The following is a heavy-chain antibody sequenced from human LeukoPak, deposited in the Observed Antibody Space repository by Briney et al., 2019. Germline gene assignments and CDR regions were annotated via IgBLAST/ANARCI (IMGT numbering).Heavy chain of an antibody. D-gene: IGHD5-12*01. Sequence: SETLSLTCTVSGGSISRSSYYWGWIRQPPGKGLEWIGSIYYSGSTYYNPSLKSRVTISVDTSKNQFSLKMSSVTAADTAVYYCARDQVATIPLDYWGQGTLVTVSS. V-gene: IGHV4-39*07. J-gene: IGHJ4*02. CDR2: IYYSGST. CDR3: ARDQVATIPLDY. CDR1: GGSISRSSYY.